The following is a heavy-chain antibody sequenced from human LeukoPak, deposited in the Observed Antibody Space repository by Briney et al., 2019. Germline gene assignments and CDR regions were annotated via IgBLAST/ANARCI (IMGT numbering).Heavy chain of an antibody. Sequence: GGSLRLSCAASGFTFSNYAMIWVRQAPGKGREWVSGISDSGGSAFYTDSVKGRFTISRDNSKNTVYLQMNSLRAEDTAVYLCAKGPVRGYQTYFLFSWGQGDLGTVSS. V-gene: IGHV3-23*01. J-gene: IGHJ5*02. CDR1: GFTFSNYA. CDR2: ISDSGGSA. CDR3: AKGPVRGYQTYFLFS. D-gene: IGHD3-22*01.